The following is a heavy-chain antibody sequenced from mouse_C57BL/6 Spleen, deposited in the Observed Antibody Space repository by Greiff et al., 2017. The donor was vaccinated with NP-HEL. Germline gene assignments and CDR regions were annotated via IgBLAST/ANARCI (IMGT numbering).Heavy chain of an antibody. CDR3: ASHSD. J-gene: IGHJ3*01. V-gene: IGHV1-26*01. Sequence: VQLQQPGPELVKPGASVKISCKASGYTFTDYYMNWVKQSHGKSLEWIGDINPNNGGTSYNQKFKGKATLTVDKSSSTAYMELRSLTSEDSAVYYCASHSDWGQGTLVTVSA. D-gene: IGHD1-2*01. CDR2: INPNNGGT. CDR1: GYTFTDYY.